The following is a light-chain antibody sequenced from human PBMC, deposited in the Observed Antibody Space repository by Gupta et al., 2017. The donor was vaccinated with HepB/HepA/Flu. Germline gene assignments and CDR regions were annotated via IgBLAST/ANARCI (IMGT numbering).Light chain of an antibody. V-gene: IGLV3-21*02. CDR1: NIGFKS. CDR2: DDR. CDR3: QVWDISDNGI. J-gene: IGLJ2*01. Sequence: SDVLTQPPLVSGPPGETASIPCEGANIGFKSVHWHQQKPGQAPVLVVHDDRARPSGVAERFSGANSGNTATLTISKVETGDEADYYCQVWDISDNGIFGGGTKLTVL.